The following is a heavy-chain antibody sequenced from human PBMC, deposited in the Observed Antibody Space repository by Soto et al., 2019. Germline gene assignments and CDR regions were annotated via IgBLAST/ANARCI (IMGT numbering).Heavy chain of an antibody. CDR1: GGTFSNYA. Sequence: SVKVSCKASGGTFSNYAIAWVRQAPGQGLEWMGGLIPISGTTNYAQKFQGRVTITADESTSTAYMELRSLRSEDTAVYYCARGRLGSKDYFDYWGQGTLVTVSS. D-gene: IGHD3-16*01. J-gene: IGHJ4*02. CDR3: ARGRLGSKDYFDY. V-gene: IGHV1-69*13. CDR2: LIPISGTT.